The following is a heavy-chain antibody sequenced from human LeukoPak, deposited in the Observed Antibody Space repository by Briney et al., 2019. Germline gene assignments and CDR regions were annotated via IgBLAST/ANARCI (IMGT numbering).Heavy chain of an antibody. CDR3: ARDVVGATYFQL. V-gene: IGHV4-61*01. Sequence: SETLSLTCTVSGGSVSSGSYYWTWIRQPPGKGLEWIGHHYYSWSTNYSPSLKSRVTISKDTSKNQFSLKVSSVTAADTAVYYCARDVVGATYFQLWGQGALVTVSS. CDR1: GGSVSSGSYY. CDR2: HYYSWST. D-gene: IGHD1-26*01. J-gene: IGHJ1*01.